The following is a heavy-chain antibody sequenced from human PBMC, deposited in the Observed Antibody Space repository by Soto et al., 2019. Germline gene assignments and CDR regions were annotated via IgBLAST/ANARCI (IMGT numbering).Heavy chain of an antibody. CDR3: ASLYCSSTRRSCDY. Sequence: EAAVKVSCKASVYTFTSYGISWVRQAPGQGLEWMGWISAYNGNTNYAQKLQGRVTMTTDTSTSTAYMELRSLRSDDTAVYYRASLYCSSTRRSCDYWGQGTLVTVSS. CDR1: VYTFTSYG. D-gene: IGHD2-2*01. J-gene: IGHJ4*02. CDR2: ISAYNGNT. V-gene: IGHV1-18*01.